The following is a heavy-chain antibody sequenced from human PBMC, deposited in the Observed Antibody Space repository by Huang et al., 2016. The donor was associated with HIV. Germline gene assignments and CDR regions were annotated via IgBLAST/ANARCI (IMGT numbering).Heavy chain of an antibody. CDR1: GYSFTNYD. D-gene: IGHD4-17*01. V-gene: IGHV1-8*02. Sequence: QVHLVQSGAEVKKPGASVKFSCKAVGYSFTNYDSNGVRQAPGRGLEWMGWRNPNTVNTGFAQSFQGRVTMTRKTSITTAYMELTSLTSEDTDVYYCARSAYGDLDYWGLGTLVIVSS. CDR2: RNPNTVNT. J-gene: IGHJ4*02. CDR3: ARSAYGDLDY.